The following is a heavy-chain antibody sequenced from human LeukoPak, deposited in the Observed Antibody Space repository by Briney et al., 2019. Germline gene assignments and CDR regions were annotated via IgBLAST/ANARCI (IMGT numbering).Heavy chain of an antibody. CDR2: GDYSGGT. V-gene: IGHV4-39*07. CDR1: GGSISSGGYY. J-gene: IGHJ6*02. D-gene: IGHD3-9*01. CDR3: ARASHRSHDTIYGMDV. Sequence: PSQTLSLTCTVSGGSISSGGYYWAWIRQPPGKGLEWIASGDYSGGTYYNPSLESRVAISADMSKNQISLKLSSVTAADTAVYYCARASHRSHDTIYGMDVWDQGTTVIVSS.